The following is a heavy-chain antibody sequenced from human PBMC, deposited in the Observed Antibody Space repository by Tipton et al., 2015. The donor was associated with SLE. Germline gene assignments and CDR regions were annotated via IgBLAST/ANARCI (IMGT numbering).Heavy chain of an antibody. CDR2: IYYSGST. D-gene: IGHD2-21*01. J-gene: IGHJ3*01. Sequence: LRLSCTVSGGSISSYYWSWIRQPPGKGLEWIGYIYYSGSTNYNPSLKSRVTISVDTSKNQFSLKLSSVTAADTAVYYCARDCGGSDAFDVWGQGTMVTVSS. CDR3: ARDCGGSDAFDV. CDR1: GGSISSYY. V-gene: IGHV4-59*12.